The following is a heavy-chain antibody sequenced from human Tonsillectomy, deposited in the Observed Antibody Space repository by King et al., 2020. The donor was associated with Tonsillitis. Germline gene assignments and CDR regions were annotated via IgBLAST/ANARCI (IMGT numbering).Heavy chain of an antibody. Sequence: QLVQSGGGLVKPGGSLRLSCAASGFTFSNAWMSWVRQAPGKGLEWVGRIKSKTDGGTTDYAAPVKGRFTISRDDSKNTLYLQMNSLKTEDTAVYYCTTSPGLNWGIDLRSDYWGQGTLVTVSS. J-gene: IGHJ4*02. CDR1: GFTFSNAW. D-gene: IGHD7-27*01. V-gene: IGHV3-15*01. CDR2: IKSKTDGGTT. CDR3: TTSPGLNWGIDLRSDY.